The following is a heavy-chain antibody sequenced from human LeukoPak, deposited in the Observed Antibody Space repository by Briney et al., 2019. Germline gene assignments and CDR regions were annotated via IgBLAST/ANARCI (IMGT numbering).Heavy chain of an antibody. Sequence: PGGSLRLSCAASGFTFSSYAMHWVRQAPGKGLEWVAVISYDGSNKYYADSVKGRFTISRDNSKNTLYLQMNSLRAEDTAVYYCARDLPRIEYYFDYWGQGTLVTVSS. CDR1: GFTFSSYA. J-gene: IGHJ4*02. CDR3: ARDLPRIEYYFDY. D-gene: IGHD1-26*01. CDR2: ISYDGSNK. V-gene: IGHV3-30-3*01.